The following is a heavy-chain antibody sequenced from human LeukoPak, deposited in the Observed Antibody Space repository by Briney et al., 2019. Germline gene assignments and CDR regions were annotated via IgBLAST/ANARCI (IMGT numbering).Heavy chain of an antibody. Sequence: GASVKVSCKASGGTFSSYAISWVRQAPGQGLERMGRIIPILGIANYAQKFQGRVTITADKSTSIAYMELSSLRSEDTAVYYCARDGDHYYGSAWGQGTTVTVSS. CDR3: ARDGDHYYGSA. D-gene: IGHD3-10*01. V-gene: IGHV1-69*04. J-gene: IGHJ6*02. CDR2: IIPILGIA. CDR1: GGTFSSYA.